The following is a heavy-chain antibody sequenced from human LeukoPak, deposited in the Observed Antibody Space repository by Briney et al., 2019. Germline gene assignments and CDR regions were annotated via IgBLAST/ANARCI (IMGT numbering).Heavy chain of an antibody. V-gene: IGHV3-74*01. J-gene: IGHJ4*02. CDR3: ARGHYDSSGYYIGPFDY. D-gene: IGHD3-22*01. CDR1: GFTFSDYW. Sequence: PGGSLRLSCAASGFTFSDYWMHWVRQAPGKGLVWVSRISSDGSRVTYADSVKGRFTISRDNSKNTLYLQMNSLRAEDTAVYYCARGHYDSSGYYIGPFDYWGQGTLVTVFS. CDR2: ISSDGSRV.